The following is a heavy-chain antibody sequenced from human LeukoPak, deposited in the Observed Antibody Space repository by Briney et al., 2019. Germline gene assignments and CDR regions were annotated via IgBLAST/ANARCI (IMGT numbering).Heavy chain of an antibody. CDR3: AANCPGGSGAFDI. Sequence: ASVKVSCKASGYTFTSYGISWVRQAPGQGLEWMGWISAYNGNTNYAQKLQGRVTMTTDTSTSTAYMELSSLRSEDTAVYYCAANCPGGSGAFDIWGQGTMVTVSS. CDR1: GYTFTSYG. V-gene: IGHV1-18*01. J-gene: IGHJ3*02. D-gene: IGHD1-26*01. CDR2: ISAYNGNT.